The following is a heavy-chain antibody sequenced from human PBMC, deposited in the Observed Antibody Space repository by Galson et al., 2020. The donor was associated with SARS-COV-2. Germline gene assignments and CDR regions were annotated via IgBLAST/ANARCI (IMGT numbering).Heavy chain of an antibody. CDR2: ISDSGGAT. D-gene: IGHD2-21*02. V-gene: IGHV3-23*01. Sequence: TGGSLRLSCEASGFTFSTYGMTWVRQAPGKGLEWVSSISDSGGATYYADSVKARFTISRDNSKNTLYLQMYSLRAEDSALYYCARYSGDDSGGDVMNCVDAWGEGTLVTVSS. CDR1: GFTFSTYG. J-gene: IGHJ5*02. CDR3: ARYSGDDSGGDVMNCVDA.